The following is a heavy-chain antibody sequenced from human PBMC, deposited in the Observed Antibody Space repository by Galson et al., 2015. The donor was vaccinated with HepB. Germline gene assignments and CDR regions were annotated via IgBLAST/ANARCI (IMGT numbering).Heavy chain of an antibody. CDR1: GIIFSDYY. J-gene: IGHJ5*01. CDR3: VRDRDCSGTKCYYTRFDS. V-gene: IGHV3-11*01. Sequence: SLRLSCAASGIIFSDYYMSWIRQAPGKGLEWISYISSVGTTKFYAASVKGRITISRDNANTSQYLEMNSPRAEDTAVYYCVRDRDCSGTKCYYTRFDSWGQGTPVTVSS. D-gene: IGHD2-15*01. CDR2: ISSVGTTK.